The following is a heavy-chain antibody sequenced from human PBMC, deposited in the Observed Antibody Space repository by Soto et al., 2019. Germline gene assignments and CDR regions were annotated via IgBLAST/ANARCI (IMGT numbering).Heavy chain of an antibody. V-gene: IGHV3-64*01. J-gene: IGHJ2*01. CDR1: GFTFSSYA. D-gene: IGHD2-21*02. CDR3: ARAYCGGDCYNWYFDL. CDR2: ISSNGGST. Sequence: EVPLVESGGGLVQPGGSLRLSCAASGFTFSSYAMHWVRQAPGKGLEYVSAISSNGGSTYYANSVKGRFTISRDNSKNTLYLQMGSLRAEDMAVYYCARAYCGGDCYNWYFDLWGRGTLVTVSS.